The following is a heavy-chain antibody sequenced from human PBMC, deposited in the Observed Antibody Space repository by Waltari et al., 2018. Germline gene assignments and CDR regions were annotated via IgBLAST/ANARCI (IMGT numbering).Heavy chain of an antibody. Sequence: QVQLVQSGAEVKEPGASVMVSCQASGYTFTAYSIPWVRLAPGQGLEWMGRISPNSGVTTYAQKFQGRVTMTRDTSISTAYMELSRLRSDDTAFYYCAKDLQGSIDSWGQGTLLAVSS. CDR3: AKDLQGSIDS. J-gene: IGHJ4*02. CDR2: ISPNSGVT. CDR1: GYTFTAYS. D-gene: IGHD4-4*01. V-gene: IGHV1-2*06.